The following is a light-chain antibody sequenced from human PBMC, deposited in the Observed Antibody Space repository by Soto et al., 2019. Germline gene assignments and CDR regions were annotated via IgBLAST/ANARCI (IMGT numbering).Light chain of an antibody. CDR1: QSLVYSGGNTY. CDR2: KVS. CDR3: MQGTHWPRT. Sequence: DVVMTQSPLSLPVTLGQPASISCRSSQSLVYSGGNTYLNWLQQRPGQSPRRLIYKVSNRDSGVPDKFSGSGSGTDFTLKISRVEAEDVGVYYCMQGTHWPRTFGQGTKVEIK. V-gene: IGKV2-30*01. J-gene: IGKJ1*01.